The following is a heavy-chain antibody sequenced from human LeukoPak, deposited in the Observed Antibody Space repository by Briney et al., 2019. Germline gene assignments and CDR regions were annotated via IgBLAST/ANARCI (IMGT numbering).Heavy chain of an antibody. D-gene: IGHD4-11*01. CDR3: ARDASYLYSNYAY. Sequence: ASVKVSCKASGYTFTSYGISWVRQAPGQGLEWMGWINPNSGGTNYAQKFQGRVTMTRDTSISTAYMELSRLRSDDTAVYYCARDASYLYSNYAYWGQGTLVTVSS. J-gene: IGHJ4*02. V-gene: IGHV1-2*02. CDR1: GYTFTSYG. CDR2: INPNSGGT.